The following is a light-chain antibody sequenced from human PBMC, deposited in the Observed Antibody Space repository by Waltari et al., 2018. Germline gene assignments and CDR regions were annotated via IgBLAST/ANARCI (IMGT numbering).Light chain of an antibody. CDR2: DAS. J-gene: IGKJ2*01. Sequence: DIQMTQSPSSLSAFVGDRVTITCQASHDISNYLNWYQQKPGKAPKLLIYDASNLETGVPSRFSGRGSGTDFSLTISSLQPEDIATYYCQQFDNLVYTFGQGTKLEIK. V-gene: IGKV1-33*01. CDR1: HDISNY. CDR3: QQFDNLVYT.